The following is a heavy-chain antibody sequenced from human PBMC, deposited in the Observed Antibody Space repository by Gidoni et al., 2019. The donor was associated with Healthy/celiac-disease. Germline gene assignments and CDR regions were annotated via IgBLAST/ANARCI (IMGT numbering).Heavy chain of an antibody. J-gene: IGHJ4*02. D-gene: IGHD3-10*01. Sequence: GLEWMGWINPNSGGTNYAQKFQGRVTMTRDTSISTAYMELSRLRSDDTAVYYCARDRRFGELSYYFDYWGQGTLVTVSS. CDR3: ARDRRFGELSYYFDY. CDR2: INPNSGGT. V-gene: IGHV1-2*02.